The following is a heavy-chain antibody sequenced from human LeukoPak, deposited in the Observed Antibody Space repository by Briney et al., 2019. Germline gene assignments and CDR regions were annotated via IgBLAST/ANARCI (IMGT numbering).Heavy chain of an antibody. CDR3: VRGTGYSAYDYDFDY. Sequence: GGSLRLSCAASGXTFSSYDMHWVRQPTGKGLEWVSAIGTAGDTYYPGSVKGRFTISRENAKNSLYLQMNSLRAGDTAVYYCVRGTGYSAYDYDFDYWGQGTLVTVSS. J-gene: IGHJ4*02. CDR2: IGTAGDT. D-gene: IGHD5-12*01. CDR1: GXTFSSYD. V-gene: IGHV3-13*04.